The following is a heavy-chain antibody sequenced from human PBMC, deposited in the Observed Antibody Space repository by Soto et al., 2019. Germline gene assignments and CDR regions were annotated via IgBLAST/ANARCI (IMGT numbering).Heavy chain of an antibody. V-gene: IGHV4-31*03. CDR1: GGSISSGGYY. J-gene: IGHJ4*02. CDR3: ARGGLVPAAMYYFDY. D-gene: IGHD2-2*01. Sequence: QVQLQESGPGLVKPSQTLSLTCTVSGGSISSGGYYWSWIRQHPGKGLEWIGYIYCSGSTYYNPSLKSRVTISVDTSKNQFSLKLSSVTAADTAVYYCARGGLVPAAMYYFDYWGQGTLVTVSS. CDR2: IYCSGST.